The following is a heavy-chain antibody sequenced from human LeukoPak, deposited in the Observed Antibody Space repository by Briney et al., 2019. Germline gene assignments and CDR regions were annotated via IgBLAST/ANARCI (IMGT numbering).Heavy chain of an antibody. CDR1: GFTVSSNY. J-gene: IGHJ6*02. CDR2: IYSGGST. V-gene: IGHV3-53*01. Sequence: GGSLRLSCAASGFTVSSNYMSWVRQAPGEGLEWVSVIYSGGSTYYADSVKGRFTISRDNSKNTLYLQMNSLRAEDTAVYYCARDLPPGLLWYYGMDVWGQGTTVTVSS. CDR3: ARDLPPGLLWYYGMDV. D-gene: IGHD2/OR15-2a*01.